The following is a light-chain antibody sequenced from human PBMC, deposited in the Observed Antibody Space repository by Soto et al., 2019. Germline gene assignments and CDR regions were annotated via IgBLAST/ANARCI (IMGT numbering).Light chain of an antibody. CDR3: SSYTRSSTYI. J-gene: IGLJ1*01. V-gene: IGLV2-14*01. CDR2: EVT. CDR1: SSDVGGYNY. Sequence: QSVLTQPASVSGSPGLSITISCTGTSSDVGGYNYVSWYQQHPGKAPKLMIYEVTNRPSGVSNRFSGSKSGNTASLTISGLQAEDEADYYCSSYTRSSTYIFGIGIKVAV.